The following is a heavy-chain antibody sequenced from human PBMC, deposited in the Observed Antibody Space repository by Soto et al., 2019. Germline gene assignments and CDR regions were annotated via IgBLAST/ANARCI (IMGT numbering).Heavy chain of an antibody. CDR3: ATESVVVPAALLDY. J-gene: IGHJ4*02. CDR2: ISYDGSNK. V-gene: IGHV3-30*03. Sequence: LSCAASGFTFSSYGMHWVRQAPGKGLEWVAVISYDGSNKYYADSVKGRFTISRDNSKNTLYLQMNSLRAEDTAVYYCATESVVVPAALLDYWGQGTLVTVSS. CDR1: GFTFSSYG. D-gene: IGHD2-2*01.